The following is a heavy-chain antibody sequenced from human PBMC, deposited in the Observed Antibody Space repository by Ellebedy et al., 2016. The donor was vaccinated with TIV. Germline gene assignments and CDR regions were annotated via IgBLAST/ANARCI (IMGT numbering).Heavy chain of an antibody. CDR2: ISSTGSRT. CDR3: ARDGEQLVIDY. CDR1: GFTFSSYA. D-gene: IGHD6-6*01. Sequence: GESLKISCAASGFTFSSYAMSWVRQAPGKGLEWVSTISSTGSRTYYADSVEGRFIISRDNSKKTLYLQMNSLRAEDTAVYYCARDGEQLVIDYWGQGTLVTVSS. J-gene: IGHJ4*02. V-gene: IGHV3-23*01.